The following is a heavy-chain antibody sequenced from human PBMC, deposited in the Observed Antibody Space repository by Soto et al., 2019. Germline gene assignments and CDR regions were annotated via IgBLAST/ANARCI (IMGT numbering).Heavy chain of an antibody. Sequence: ASVKVSCKASGYTFIIYGISWVRQAPGQGLEWMGWISAYNGNTNYAQKLQGRVTMTTDTSTSTAYMELRSLRSDDTAVYYCAREGTYGSGRSDDFDSSGQGTRLTVAS. J-gene: IGHJ3*02. CDR3: AREGTYGSGRSDDFDS. D-gene: IGHD3-10*01. V-gene: IGHV1-18*01. CDR2: ISAYNGNT. CDR1: GYTFIIYG.